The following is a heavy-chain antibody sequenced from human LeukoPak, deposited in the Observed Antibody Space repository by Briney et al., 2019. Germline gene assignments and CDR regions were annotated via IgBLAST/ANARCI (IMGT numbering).Heavy chain of an antibody. J-gene: IGHJ4*02. CDR3: AKDSGSGWYEFH. Sequence: ASVKVSCKVSGYTLTELSMHWVRQAPGKGLEWMGGFDPEDGETIYAQKFQGRVTMTEDTSTDTAYMELSSLRADDMGVYYCAKDSGSGWYEFHWGQGTPVTVSS. CDR2: FDPEDGET. D-gene: IGHD6-19*01. V-gene: IGHV1-24*01. CDR1: GYTLTELS.